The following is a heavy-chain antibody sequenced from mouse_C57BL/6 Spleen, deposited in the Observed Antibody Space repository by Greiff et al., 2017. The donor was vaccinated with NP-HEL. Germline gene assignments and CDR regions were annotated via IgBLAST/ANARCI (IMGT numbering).Heavy chain of an antibody. D-gene: IGHD3-3*01. CDR3: ARGTGFAY. CDR1: GFTFSSYG. V-gene: IGHV5-6*01. CDR2: ISSGGSYT. J-gene: IGHJ3*01. Sequence: EVHLVESGGDLVKPGGSLKLSCAASGFTFSSYGMSWVRQTPDKRLEWVATISSGGSYTYYPDSVKGRFTISRDNAKNTLYLQMSSLKSEDTAMYYCARGTGFAYWGKGTLVTVSA.